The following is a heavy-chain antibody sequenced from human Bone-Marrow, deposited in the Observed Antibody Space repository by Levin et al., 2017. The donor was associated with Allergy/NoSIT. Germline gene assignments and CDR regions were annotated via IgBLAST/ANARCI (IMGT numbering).Heavy chain of an antibody. J-gene: IGHJ6*02. V-gene: IGHV3-23*01. CDR3: AKDLAHGSANSYYGMDV. CDR1: GFTFSSYA. D-gene: IGHD3-10*01. Sequence: ASVKVSCAASGFTFSSYAMSWVRQAPGKGLEWVSFISGSGGSTYYADSVKGRFTISRDNSKNTLFLQMDSLRADDTAVFYCAKDLAHGSANSYYGMDVWGQGTTVTVSS. CDR2: ISGSGGST.